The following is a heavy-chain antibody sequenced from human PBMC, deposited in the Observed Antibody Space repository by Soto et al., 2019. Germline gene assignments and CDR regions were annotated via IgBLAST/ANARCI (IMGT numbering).Heavy chain of an antibody. CDR1: GFTFSSYA. CDR2: ISGSGGST. J-gene: IGHJ4*02. V-gene: IGHV3-23*01. Sequence: GGSLRLSCAASGFTFSSYAMSWVRQAPGKGLEWVSAISGSGGSTYYADSVKGRFTISRDNSKNTQYLQMNSLRAEETAVYYCAEDPSPYGDYFFYFDYWGQGTLVTVSS. CDR3: AEDPSPYGDYFFYFDY. D-gene: IGHD4-17*01.